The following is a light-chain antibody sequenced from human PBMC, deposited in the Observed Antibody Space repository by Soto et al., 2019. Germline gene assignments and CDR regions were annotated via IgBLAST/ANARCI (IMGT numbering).Light chain of an antibody. CDR2: GDT. CDR1: SSNIGAGYD. J-gene: IGLJ3*02. CDR3: QSYDNRLAGWV. Sequence: QAVVTQPPSMSGAPGQRVTISCSGNSSNIGAGYDVHWYQQVPGRSPKLLIFGDTNRPSGVPDRFSGSQSGTSASLAITGLQAEDEADYYCQSYDNRLAGWVFGGGTKLTVL. V-gene: IGLV1-40*01.